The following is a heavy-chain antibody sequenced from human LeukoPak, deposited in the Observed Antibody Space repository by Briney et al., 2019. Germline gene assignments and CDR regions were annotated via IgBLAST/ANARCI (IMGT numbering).Heavy chain of an antibody. CDR3: ARVSSSFYGMDV. CDR2: IYYSGST. J-gene: IGHJ6*02. D-gene: IGHD3-3*02. V-gene: IGHV4-31*03. Sequence: SQTLSLTCTVSGGSISSGGYYWSWIRQHPGKGLEWNGYIYYSGSTYYNPSLKSRVTISVDTSKNQFSLKLSSVTAADTAVYYCARVSSSFYGMDVWGQGTTVTVSS. CDR1: GGSISSGGYY.